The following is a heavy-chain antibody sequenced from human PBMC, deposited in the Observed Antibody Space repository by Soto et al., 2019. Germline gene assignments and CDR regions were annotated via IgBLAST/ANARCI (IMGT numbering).Heavy chain of an antibody. D-gene: IGHD6-19*01. CDR3: ARLSGGKQWLVPQYFDY. CDR1: GGSISSGGYY. J-gene: IGHJ4*02. CDR2: IYYSGST. Sequence: SETLSLTCTVSGGSISSGGYYWGWIRQPPGKGLEWIGSIYYSGSTYYNPSLKSRVTISVDTSKNQFSLKLSSVTAADTALYYCARLSGGKQWLVPQYFDYWGQGTLVTVSS. V-gene: IGHV4-39*01.